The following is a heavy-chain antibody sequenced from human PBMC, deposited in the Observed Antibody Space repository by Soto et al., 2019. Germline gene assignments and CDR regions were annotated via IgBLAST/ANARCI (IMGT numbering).Heavy chain of an antibody. CDR1: GGSFSGYY. J-gene: IGHJ4*02. V-gene: IGHV4-34*01. Sequence: QVQLQQWGAGLLKPSETLSRTCAVYGGSFSGYYWSWIRQPPGKGLEWIGEINHSGSTNYNPSLKSRVTISVDTSKNQFTLKLSSVTAADTAVYYCARIAGPVTDYWGQGTLVTVSS. D-gene: IGHD4-17*01. CDR2: INHSGST. CDR3: ARIAGPVTDY.